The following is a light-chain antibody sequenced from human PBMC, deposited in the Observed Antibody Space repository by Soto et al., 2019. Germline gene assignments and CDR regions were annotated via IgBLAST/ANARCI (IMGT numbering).Light chain of an antibody. CDR2: EVS. CDR1: GSDVGGYDY. J-gene: IGLJ2*01. CDR3: SSFTSSTTLV. Sequence: QSVLTQPASVSGSPGQSITIPCTGTGSDVGGYDYVSWYQQHPGRGPKLVIYEVSHRPSGVSNRFSGSKSGNTASLTVSGLQAEDEADYYCSSFTSSTTLVFGGGTKLTVL. V-gene: IGLV2-14*01.